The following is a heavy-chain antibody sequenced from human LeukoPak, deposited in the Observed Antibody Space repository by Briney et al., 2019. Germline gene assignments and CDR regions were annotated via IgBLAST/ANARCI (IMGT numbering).Heavy chain of an antibody. V-gene: IGHV3-21*01. CDR3: ARDPPPRGYDILTGYSRQ. J-gene: IGHJ4*02. Sequence: GGSLRLSCAASGFTFSSYSMNWVRQAPGKGLEWVSSISSSSSYIYYADSVKGRFTISRDNAKNSLYLQMNSLRAEDTAVYYCARDPPPRGYDILTGYSRQWGQGTLATVSS. CDR1: GFTFSSYS. CDR2: ISSSSSYI. D-gene: IGHD3-9*01.